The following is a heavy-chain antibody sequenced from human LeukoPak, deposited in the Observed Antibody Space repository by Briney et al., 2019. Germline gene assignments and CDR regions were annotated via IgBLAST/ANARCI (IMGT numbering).Heavy chain of an antibody. CDR2: ISGSGGST. D-gene: IGHD3-10*01. CDR3: AKHGSGIHYYYYMDV. V-gene: IGHV3-23*01. J-gene: IGHJ6*03. Sequence: GGSLRLSCAASGFTFSSYGMSWVRQAPGKGLEWVSAISGSGGSTYYADSVKGRFTISRDNSKNTLYLQMNSLRAEDTAVYYCAKHGSGIHYYYYMDVWGKGTTVTISS. CDR1: GFTFSSYG.